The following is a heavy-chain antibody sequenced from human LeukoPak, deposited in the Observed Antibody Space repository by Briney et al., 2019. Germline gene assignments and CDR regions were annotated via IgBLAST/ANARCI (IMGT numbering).Heavy chain of an antibody. J-gene: IGHJ4*02. Sequence: GGSLRLSFAASGFTFSSYGMHWVRQAPGKGLEWVAVIWYDGSNKYYADSVKGRFTTSRDNSKNTLYLQMNSLRAEDTAVYYCARSMVREYYFDYWGQGTLVTVSS. CDR2: IWYDGSNK. V-gene: IGHV3-33*01. CDR3: ARSMVREYYFDY. D-gene: IGHD3-10*01. CDR1: GFTFSSYG.